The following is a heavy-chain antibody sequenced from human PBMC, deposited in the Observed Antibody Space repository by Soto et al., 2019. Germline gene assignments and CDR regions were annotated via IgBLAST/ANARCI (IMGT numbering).Heavy chain of an antibody. Sequence: GGSLRLSCAASGFTFSSYWMHWVRQAPGKGLVWVSRINSDGSSTSYADSVKGRFTISRDNAKNTLYLQMNSLRAEDTAVYYCASPPVPYYYYGMDVWGPGTTVTVSS. CDR1: GFTFSSYW. V-gene: IGHV3-74*01. D-gene: IGHD4-17*01. CDR3: ASPPVPYYYYGMDV. J-gene: IGHJ6*02. CDR2: INSDGSST.